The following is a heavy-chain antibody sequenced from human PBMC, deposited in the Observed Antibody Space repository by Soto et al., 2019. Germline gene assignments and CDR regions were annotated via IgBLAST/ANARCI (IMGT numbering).Heavy chain of an antibody. CDR3: ARARGGDSGDYASLFDR. CDR2: IHDSGNT. CDR1: GGSVSIGDYL. Sequence: SETLSLTFTVFGGSVSIGDYLWSWIRQRPGKGLEWIGYIHDSGNTYYNPSLKSRVTISLDTSKNQFSLKVTSMTAADTAVYFCARARGGDSGDYASLFDRWGQGNLVTVS. D-gene: IGHD4-17*01. V-gene: IGHV4-30-4*01. J-gene: IGHJ5*02.